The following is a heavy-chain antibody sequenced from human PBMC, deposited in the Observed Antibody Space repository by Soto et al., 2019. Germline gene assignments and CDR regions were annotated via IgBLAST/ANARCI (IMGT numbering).Heavy chain of an antibody. CDR1: GFTVSSNY. D-gene: IGHD5-18*01. Sequence: GGSLRLSCSASGFTVSSNYMSWVRQAPGKGLEWVSVIYSGGSTYYADSVKGRFTISRDNSKNTLYLQMNSLRAEDTAVYYCARAGYSYGPFDYWGQGTLVTVSS. J-gene: IGHJ4*02. V-gene: IGHV3-66*01. CDR2: IYSGGST. CDR3: ARAGYSYGPFDY.